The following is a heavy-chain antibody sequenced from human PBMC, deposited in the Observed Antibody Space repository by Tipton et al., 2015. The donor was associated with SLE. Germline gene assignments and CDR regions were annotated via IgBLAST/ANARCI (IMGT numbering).Heavy chain of an antibody. Sequence: SLRLSCAASGFTFSSYEMNWVRQAPGKGLEWVSYISSSGSTIYYAASVKGRFTISRDNAKNSLYLQMNSLRAEDTAVYYGACVVVAAAHAFDIWGQGTMVTGSS. D-gene: IGHD2-15*01. CDR1: GFTFSSYE. CDR3: ACVVVAAAHAFDI. J-gene: IGHJ3*02. CDR2: ISSSGSTI. V-gene: IGHV3-48*03.